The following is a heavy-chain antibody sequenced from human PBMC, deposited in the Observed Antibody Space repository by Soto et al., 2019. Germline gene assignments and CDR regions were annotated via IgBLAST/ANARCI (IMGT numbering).Heavy chain of an antibody. CDR3: AKEQETGGFDY. CDR2: IKKDGSEK. CDR1: GFTFSSYW. Sequence: PGGSLRLSSAASGFTFSSYWMSWVRQSPGKGLEWVANIKKDGSEKYYVDSVKGRFTISRDNAKNSLYLQMNSLRAEDTAVYYCAKEQETGGFDYWGQGTLVTVSS. V-gene: IGHV3-7*03. J-gene: IGHJ4*02. D-gene: IGHD3-10*01.